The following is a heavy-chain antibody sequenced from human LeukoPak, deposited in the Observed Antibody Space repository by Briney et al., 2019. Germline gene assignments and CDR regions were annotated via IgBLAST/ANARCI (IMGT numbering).Heavy chain of an antibody. CDR1: GFTFSTYW. J-gene: IGHJ4*02. Sequence: GGSLRLSCAASGFTFSTYWMHWVRQPPGKGLVWVSRNGDGTQTNYADSVKGRFTVSRDNAKNTLYLQMNSLRADDTAVYFCIRDLRDHDYWDQGALVTVSS. V-gene: IGHV3-74*01. CDR3: IRDLRDHDY. CDR2: NGDGTQT.